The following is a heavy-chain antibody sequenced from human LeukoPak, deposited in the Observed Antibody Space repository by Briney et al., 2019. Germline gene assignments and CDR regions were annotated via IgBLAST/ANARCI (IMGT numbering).Heavy chain of an antibody. J-gene: IGHJ4*02. CDR2: ISSTSNTI. CDR1: GFTFSSYN. V-gene: IGHV3-48*01. CDR3: AREEGFDY. Sequence: RAGSLRLSSAASGFTFSSYNMYWVRQAPGKGLEWVSFISSTSNTIYYADSVKGRFTISRDNAKNSLYLQMNSLRAEDTAAYCCAREEGFDYWGQGTLVTVSS.